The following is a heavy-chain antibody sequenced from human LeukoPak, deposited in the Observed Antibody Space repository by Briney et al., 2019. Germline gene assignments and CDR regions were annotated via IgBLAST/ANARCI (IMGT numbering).Heavy chain of an antibody. J-gene: IGHJ6*03. Sequence: ASVKVSCKASGYTFTSYDINWVRQATGQGLEWMGWMNPNSGNTGYAQKFQGRVTMTRNTSISTAYMELSSLRSEDTAVYYCARGRPYDFPFYYYYMDVWGKGTTVTVSS. V-gene: IGHV1-8*01. CDR3: ARGRPYDFPFYYYYMDV. D-gene: IGHD3-3*01. CDR2: MNPNSGNT. CDR1: GYTFTSYD.